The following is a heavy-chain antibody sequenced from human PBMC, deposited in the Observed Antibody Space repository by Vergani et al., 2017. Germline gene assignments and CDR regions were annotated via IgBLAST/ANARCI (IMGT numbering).Heavy chain of an antibody. CDR1: GGSFSGYY. CDR2: INHSGST. V-gene: IGHV4-34*01. D-gene: IGHD6-6*01. J-gene: IGHJ2*01. Sequence: QVQLQQWGAGLLKPSETLSLTCAVYGGSFSGYYWSWIRQPPGKGLEWIGEINHSGSTNYNPSLKSRVTISVDTSKNQFSLKMSSVTAAETAVYYCARGASIAARRRYWYFDLWGRGTLVTVSS. CDR3: ARGASIAARRRYWYFDL.